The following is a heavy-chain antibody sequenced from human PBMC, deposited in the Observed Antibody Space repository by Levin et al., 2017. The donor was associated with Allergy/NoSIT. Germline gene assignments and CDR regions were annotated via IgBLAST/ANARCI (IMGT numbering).Heavy chain of an antibody. CDR2: ITSGATT. D-gene: IGHD5-18*01. V-gene: IGHV3-23*01. J-gene: IGHJ4*02. Sequence: ETLSLTCAASGFTFSNSHMSWVRQAPGKGLEWVSAITSGATTYFADFVKGRFTISRDNSKNMVYLQMNGLRAEDTAVYYCVKEGDGHSYGHKWGQGTLVTVSS. CDR3: VKEGDGHSYGHK. CDR1: GFTFSNSH.